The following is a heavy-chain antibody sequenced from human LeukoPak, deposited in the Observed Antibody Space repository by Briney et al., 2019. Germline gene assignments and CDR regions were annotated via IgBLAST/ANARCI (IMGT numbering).Heavy chain of an antibody. V-gene: IGHV3-30*02. CDR1: GFTFSSYG. Sequence: GGSLRLSCAASGFTFSSYGMHWVRQAPGKGLEWVAFIRYDGSNKYYVDSVKGRFTISRDNSTNTLYLQMNSLRAEDTAVYYCTKRSVTMVRGVIITPFYYYYYMDVWGKGTTVTISS. J-gene: IGHJ6*03. D-gene: IGHD3-10*01. CDR2: IRYDGSNK. CDR3: TKRSVTMVRGVIITPFYYYYYMDV.